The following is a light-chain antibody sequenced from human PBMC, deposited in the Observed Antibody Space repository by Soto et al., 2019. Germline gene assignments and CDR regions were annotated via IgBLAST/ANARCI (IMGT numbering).Light chain of an antibody. CDR2: GAS. Sequence: EIVVTQSPGTLSLSPGERATLSCRASQSVSSSYLAWYQQKPGQAPRLLIYGASTRVPGIPDRLSGGGSGTVFPRTISRLEPEDFALYYCQQYGTSPTFGQGTKVEIK. CDR1: QSVSSSY. V-gene: IGKV3-20*01. CDR3: QQYGTSPT. J-gene: IGKJ1*01.